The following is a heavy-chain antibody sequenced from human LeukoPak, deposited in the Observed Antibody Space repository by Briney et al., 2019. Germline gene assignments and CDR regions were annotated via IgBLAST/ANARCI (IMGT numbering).Heavy chain of an antibody. J-gene: IGHJ4*02. CDR3: ARGYSGYDFGGFDY. V-gene: IGHV4-39*07. CDR1: GDSISSSSDF. CDR2: IYYGGST. D-gene: IGHD5-12*01. Sequence: SETLSLTCPVSGDSISSSSDFWGWIRQPPGKGLEWIGSIYYGGSTNYNPSLKSRVTISVDTSKNQFSLKLSSVTAADTAVYYCARGYSGYDFGGFDYWGQGTLVTVSS.